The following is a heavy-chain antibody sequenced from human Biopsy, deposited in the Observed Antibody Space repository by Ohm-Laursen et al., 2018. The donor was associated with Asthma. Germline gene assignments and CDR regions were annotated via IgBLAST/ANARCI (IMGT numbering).Heavy chain of an antibody. J-gene: IGHJ4*02. CDR3: ARGDGSNWSHYYFDY. CDR2: IYSGGTS. V-gene: IGHV3-53*01. CDR1: GFAVSRDY. Sequence: GSLRLSYAASGFAVSRDYMFWVRQAPGKGLEWVSVIYSGGTSHTADSVRGRFTISRDYSKNTLYLQMHSLRAEDTAVYYCARGDGSNWSHYYFDYWGQGTLVTVSS. D-gene: IGHD4-23*01.